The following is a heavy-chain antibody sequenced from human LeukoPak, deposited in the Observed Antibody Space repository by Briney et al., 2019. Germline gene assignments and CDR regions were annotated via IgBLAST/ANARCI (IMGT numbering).Heavy chain of an antibody. CDR1: GGSISSGSYY. CDR3: ASFGYSSGYDY. D-gene: IGHD5-18*01. V-gene: IGHV4-61*02. Sequence: SQTLSLTCAVSGGSISSGSYYWSWIRQPAGKGLEWIGRIYTSGSTNYNPSLKSRVTISVDTSKNQFSLKLSSVTAADTAVYYCASFGYSSGYDYWGQGTLVTVSS. CDR2: IYTSGST. J-gene: IGHJ4*02.